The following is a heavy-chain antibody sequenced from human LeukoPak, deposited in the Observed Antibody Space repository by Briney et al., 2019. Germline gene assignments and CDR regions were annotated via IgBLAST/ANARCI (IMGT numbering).Heavy chain of an antibody. CDR3: ARLRTTGTFDY. V-gene: IGHV3-30-3*01. CDR1: GFTFSSYI. CDR2: ISYDGSNK. D-gene: IGHD1-1*01. J-gene: IGHJ4*02. Sequence: PGGSLRLSCAASGFTFSSYIMHWVRQSPGKGLEWVAVISYDGSNKYYADSVKGRFTISRDNSKNTLYLQMNSLRAEDTAVYYCARLRTTGTFDYWGQGTLVTVSS.